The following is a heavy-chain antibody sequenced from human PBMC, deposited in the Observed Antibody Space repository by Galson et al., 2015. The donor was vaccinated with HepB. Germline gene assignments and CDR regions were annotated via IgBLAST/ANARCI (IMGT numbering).Heavy chain of an antibody. CDR1: GFTFSHYG. V-gene: IGHV3-30*03. CDR2: ISFDGSEQ. D-gene: IGHD1-14*01. CDR3: VRDARRSKSWYLDP. Sequence: SLRLSCAASGFTFSHYGMPWVRQAPGKGLEWVAVISFDGSEQNYVDSVKGRFTISRDNAKNSLFFQMNNLRAEDTAVYYCVRDARRSKSWYLDPWGRGTRVTVSS. J-gene: IGHJ2*01.